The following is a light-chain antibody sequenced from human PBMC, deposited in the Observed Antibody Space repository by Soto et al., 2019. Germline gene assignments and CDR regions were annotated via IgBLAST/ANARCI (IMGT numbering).Light chain of an antibody. J-gene: IGLJ1*01. V-gene: IGLV2-23*02. CDR2: EVS. CDR3: CSYASSSAYV. CDR1: SSDVGSYNL. Sequence: QSVLTQPASLSGSPGQSITISCTGTSSDVGSYNLVSWYQQHPGKAPKLMIYEVSKRPSGVSNRFSGSKSGNTASLTISGLQAEDEADYYCCSYASSSAYVFGTGTKVTGL.